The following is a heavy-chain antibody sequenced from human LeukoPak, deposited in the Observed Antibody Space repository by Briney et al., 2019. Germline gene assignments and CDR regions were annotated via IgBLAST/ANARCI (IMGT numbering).Heavy chain of an antibody. V-gene: IGHV4-59*01. CDR1: GGSISSYY. Sequence: SETLSLTCIVSGGSISSYYWSWIRQPPGKGLEWIGYIYYSGSTNYNPSLKSRVTISVDTSKNQFSLKLSSVTAADTAVYYCARNTPDSRRVAAAPDYWGQGTLVTVSS. D-gene: IGHD6-13*01. J-gene: IGHJ4*02. CDR3: ARNTPDSRRVAAAPDY. CDR2: IYYSGST.